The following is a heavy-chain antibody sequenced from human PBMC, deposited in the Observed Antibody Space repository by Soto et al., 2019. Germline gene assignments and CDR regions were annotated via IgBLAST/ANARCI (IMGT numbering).Heavy chain of an antibody. CDR2: INHSGST. D-gene: IGHD6-19*01. J-gene: IGHJ6*02. CDR3: ARGLSGWYGNYYYYYGMDV. CDR1: GGSFSGYY. V-gene: IGHV4-34*01. Sequence: QVQLQQWGAGLLKPSETLSLTCAVYGGSFSGYYWSWIRQPPGKGLEWIGEINHSGSTNYNPSLKSRVTISVDTSKNQLSLKLSSVTPADAAVYYCARGLSGWYGNYYYYYGMDVWGQGTTVTVSS.